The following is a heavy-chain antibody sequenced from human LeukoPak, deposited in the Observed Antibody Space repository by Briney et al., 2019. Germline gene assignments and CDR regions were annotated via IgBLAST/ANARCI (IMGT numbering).Heavy chain of an antibody. CDR1: GGSISSSSYY. Sequence: SETLSLTCTVSGGSISSSSYYWGWIRQPPGKGLEWIGYIYYSGSTYYNPSLKSRVTISVDTSKNQFSLKLSSVTAADTAVYYCARVDCSGGSCLDYWGQGTLVTVSS. D-gene: IGHD2-15*01. J-gene: IGHJ4*02. CDR2: IYYSGST. V-gene: IGHV4-31*03. CDR3: ARVDCSGGSCLDY.